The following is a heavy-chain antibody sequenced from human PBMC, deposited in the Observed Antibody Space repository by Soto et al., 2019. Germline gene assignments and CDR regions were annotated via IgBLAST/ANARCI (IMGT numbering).Heavy chain of an antibody. J-gene: IGHJ5*02. CDR1: GYAYTSYY. Sequence: ASVKVSCKASGYAYTSYYLHWVRQAPGQGLEWMGIINPSGGSTSYAQKFQGRVTMTRDTPTSTVYMELSSLRSEDTAVYYCARAPPKRDRGFHPWGQGTLVTVSS. CDR3: ARAPPKRDRGFHP. CDR2: INPSGGST. V-gene: IGHV1-46*03.